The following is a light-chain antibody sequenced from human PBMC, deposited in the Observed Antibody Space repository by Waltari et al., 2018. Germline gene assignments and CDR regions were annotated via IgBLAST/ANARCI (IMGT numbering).Light chain of an antibody. CDR2: EVN. J-gene: IGLJ3*02. CDR3: CSYADSTFV. Sequence: QSALTQPASVSGSPGQSITISCPGPTSAVGTYNLFSWYQQHPGKAPKLMIYEVNKRPSGVSNRFSGSRSGNTASLTISGLQADDEADYYCCSYADSTFVFGGGTKVTVL. CDR1: TSAVGTYNL. V-gene: IGLV2-23*02.